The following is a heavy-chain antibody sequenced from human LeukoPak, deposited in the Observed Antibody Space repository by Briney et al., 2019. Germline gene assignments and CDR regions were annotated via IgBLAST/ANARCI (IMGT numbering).Heavy chain of an antibody. CDR1: GYSFTYW. V-gene: IGHV5-51*01. Sequence: GESLKISFKGSGYSFTYWIGWVRQMPGKGLEWMGIIYSGDSHTKYSPSFQGRVTISADKSISTAYLQWSSLEASDTAMYYCASARHGDYVWDYWGQGTLVPVSS. J-gene: IGHJ4*02. D-gene: IGHD4-17*01. CDR2: IYSGDSHT. CDR3: ASARHGDYVWDY.